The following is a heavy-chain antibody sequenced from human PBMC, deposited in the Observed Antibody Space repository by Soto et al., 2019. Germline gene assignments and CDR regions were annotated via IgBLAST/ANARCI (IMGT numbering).Heavy chain of an antibody. J-gene: IGHJ6*03. CDR2: IVTAGDT. Sequence: GGSLRLSGAASGFTFISYDMHWVRQATGKVRDGFSAIVTAGDTYYPGSVKGRFTISRENAKNSLYLQMNSLRAGDTAVYYCARVGAYSTRYYYYYMDVWGKGTTVTVSS. CDR1: GFTFISYD. V-gene: IGHV3-13*01. CDR3: ARVGAYSTRYYYYYMDV. D-gene: IGHD6-13*01.